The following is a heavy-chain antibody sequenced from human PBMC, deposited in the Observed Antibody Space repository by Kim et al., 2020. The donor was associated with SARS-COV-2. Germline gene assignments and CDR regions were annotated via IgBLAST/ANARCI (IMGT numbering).Heavy chain of an antibody. V-gene: IGHV3-73*01. CDR3: TRHRKEGSPFGDYEVSADH. J-gene: IGHJ4*02. D-gene: IGHD3-16*01. Sequence: GGSLRLSCTASGFTFSASSMHWVRQASGKGLEWVGRIRSKANSYATAYGASVKGRFTISRDDAKNTAYLQMNSLKTEDTAVYYCTRHRKEGSPFGDYEVSADHWGQGTLVTVSS. CDR1: GFTFSASS. CDR2: IRSKANSYAT.